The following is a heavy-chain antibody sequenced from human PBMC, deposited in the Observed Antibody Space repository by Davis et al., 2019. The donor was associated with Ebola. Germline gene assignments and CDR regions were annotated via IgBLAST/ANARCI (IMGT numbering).Heavy chain of an antibody. CDR3: ARETPGLWYFDL. D-gene: IGHD3-10*01. CDR2: FFYSGST. CDR1: SGSTSSGFHY. J-gene: IGHJ2*01. V-gene: IGHV4-61*03. Sequence: PSETLSLTCTVSSGSTSSGFHYWTWTRQSPGRGLEWIGHFFYSGSTTYNPSLRSRVTISLDTSKNHFSLDLTSVTAADTAVYYCARETPGLWYFDLWGRGTLVTVSS.